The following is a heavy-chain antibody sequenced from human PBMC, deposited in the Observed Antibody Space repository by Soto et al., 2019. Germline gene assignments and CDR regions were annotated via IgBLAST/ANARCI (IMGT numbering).Heavy chain of an antibody. CDR2: IIPIFGTA. V-gene: IGHV1-69*01. CDR3: ARDGGRHYGGIDY. CDR1: GGTFSSYS. J-gene: IGHJ4*02. D-gene: IGHD1-26*01. Sequence: QVQLVQSGAEVKKPGSSVKISCKASGGTFSSYSINWVRQAPGQGLEWMGEIIPIFGTANYAQKFHGRVKITADESRSTAYMGRSSLRSEYTAVYYWARDGGRHYGGIDYWGQGTLVTVSS.